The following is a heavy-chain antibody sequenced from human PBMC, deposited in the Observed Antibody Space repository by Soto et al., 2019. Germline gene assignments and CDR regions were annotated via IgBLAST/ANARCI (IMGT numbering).Heavy chain of an antibody. J-gene: IGHJ3*02. CDR2: INHSGST. D-gene: IGHD3-22*01. CDR3: ATDQRRYYYDSSGGAFDI. V-gene: IGHV4-34*01. Sequence: SETLSLTCAVYGGSFSGYYWSWIRQPPGKGLEWIGEINHSGSTNYNPSLKSRVTISVDTSKNQFSLKLSSVTAADTAVYYCATDQRRYYYDSSGGAFDIWGQGTMVTVSS. CDR1: GGSFSGYY.